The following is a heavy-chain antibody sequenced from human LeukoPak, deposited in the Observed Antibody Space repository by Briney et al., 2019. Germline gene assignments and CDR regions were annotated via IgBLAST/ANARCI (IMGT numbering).Heavy chain of an antibody. CDR3: ARGVTIFGVVIYDY. J-gene: IGHJ4*02. CDR2: IYTSGST. CDR1: GGSISSYY. D-gene: IGHD3-3*01. V-gene: IGHV4-4*07. Sequence: SETLSLTCTVSGGSISSYYWSWTRQPAGKGLEWIGRIYTSGSTNYNPSLKSRVTMSVDTSKNQFSLKLSSVTAADTAVYYCARGVTIFGVVIYDYWGQGTLVAVSS.